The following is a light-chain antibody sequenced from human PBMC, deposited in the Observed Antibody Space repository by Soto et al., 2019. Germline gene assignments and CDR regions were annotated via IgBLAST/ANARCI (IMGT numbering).Light chain of an antibody. V-gene: IGKV3-15*01. CDR1: QSISSN. Sequence: EIVMTQSPDTLSVSPGERATLSCRASQSISSNLAWYQQKPGQPPSLVIYDTSTRATGIPARFSGSGSGTEFTLTISSLQSEDFATYYCQQVDSYPITFGQGTRLEIK. CDR3: QQVDSYPIT. CDR2: DTS. J-gene: IGKJ5*01.